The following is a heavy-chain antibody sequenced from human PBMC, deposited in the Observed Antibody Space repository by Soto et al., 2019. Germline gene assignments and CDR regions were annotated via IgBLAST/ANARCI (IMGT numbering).Heavy chain of an antibody. CDR1: GYRFTNYW. V-gene: IGHV5-10-1*01. CDR2: IDPSDSYT. D-gene: IGHD4-4*01. CDR3: ARLLQEGMDV. Sequence: GESLKISCHASGYRFTNYWIGWVRQMPGKGLEWMGRIDPSDSYTNYSSSFQGHVTISADKSISTAYLQWSSLKDSDTAMYYCARLLQEGMDVWGQGTTVTVSS. J-gene: IGHJ6*02.